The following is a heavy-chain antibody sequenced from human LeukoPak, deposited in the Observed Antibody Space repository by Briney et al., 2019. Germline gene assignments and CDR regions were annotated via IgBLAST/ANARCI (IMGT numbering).Heavy chain of an antibody. CDR3: AKGPVGYCGGGSCYHWFDP. CDR1: GFTFSTYG. V-gene: IGHV3-30*02. D-gene: IGHD2-15*01. Sequence: GGSLRLSCAASGFTFSTYGMHWVRQAPGKGLEWVAFIRYDGSNKDYVDSVKGRFTISRDNSKNTLYLQMNSLRAEDTAVYYCAKGPVGYCGGGSCYHWFDPWGQGTLDTVSS. J-gene: IGHJ5*02. CDR2: IRYDGSNK.